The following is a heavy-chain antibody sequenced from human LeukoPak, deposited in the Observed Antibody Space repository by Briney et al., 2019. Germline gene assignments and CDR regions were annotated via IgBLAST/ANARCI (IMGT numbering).Heavy chain of an antibody. CDR3: ARSSPYDSSGRLDY. J-gene: IGHJ4*02. Sequence: SETLSLTCTVSGGSISSYYWSWIRQPPGKGLEWIGYIYYSGSTNYNPSLKSRVTISVDTSKNQFSLKLSSVTAADTAVYYCARSSPYDSSGRLDYWGQGTLVTVSS. D-gene: IGHD3-22*01. CDR2: IYYSGST. V-gene: IGHV4-59*08. CDR1: GGSISSYY.